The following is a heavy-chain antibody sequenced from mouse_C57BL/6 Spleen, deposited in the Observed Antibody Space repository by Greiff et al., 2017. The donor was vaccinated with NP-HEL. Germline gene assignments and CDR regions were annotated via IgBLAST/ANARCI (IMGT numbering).Heavy chain of an antibody. Sequence: QVQLQQPGAELVMPGASVKLSCKASGYTFTSYWMHWVKQRPGQGLEWIGEIDPSDSYTNYNQKFKGKSTLTVDKSASTAYMQLSSLTSEDSAVYYCATWDGYFDVWGTGTTVTVSS. CDR1: GYTFTSYW. V-gene: IGHV1-69*01. CDR3: ATWDGYFDV. D-gene: IGHD4-1*01. CDR2: IDPSDSYT. J-gene: IGHJ1*03.